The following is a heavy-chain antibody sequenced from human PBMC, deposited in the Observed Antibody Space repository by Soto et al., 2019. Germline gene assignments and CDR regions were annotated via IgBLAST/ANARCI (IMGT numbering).Heavy chain of an antibody. CDR1: GLSITDSEMG. Sequence: QVTLKESGPVLVKPTETLTLRCTVSGLSITDSEMGVSWIRQPPGQPLAWLAHIDSSGEKSYRTFLKSRLAISKDNSKSQIVLTMTNMDPADTATYYCARRHLAVAVSPWFDPWGQGIPVTVSS. D-gene: IGHD6-19*01. CDR2: IDSSGEK. V-gene: IGHV2-26*01. CDR3: ARRHLAVAVSPWFDP. J-gene: IGHJ5*02.